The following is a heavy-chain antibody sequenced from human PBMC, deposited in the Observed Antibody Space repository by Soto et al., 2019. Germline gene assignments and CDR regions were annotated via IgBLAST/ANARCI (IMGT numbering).Heavy chain of an antibody. J-gene: IGHJ2*01. CDR1: GGTFSSYS. V-gene: IGHV1-69*01. CDR2: IIPISGTA. CDR3: ARPFQSWPGGWYFDL. D-gene: IGHD3-16*01. Sequence: QVQLVQSGAEVKKPGSSVKVSCKASGGTFSSYSINWVRQAPGQGLEWMGGIIPISGTANYAQKFQGRVTLTADESTSTAHMELSSLRNEDTAVYYCARPFQSWPGGWYFDLWGRGTLVTVSS.